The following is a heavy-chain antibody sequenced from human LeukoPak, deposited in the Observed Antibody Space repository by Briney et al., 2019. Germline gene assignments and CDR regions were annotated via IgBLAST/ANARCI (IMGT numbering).Heavy chain of an antibody. V-gene: IGHV3-21*01. CDR2: ISSSSSYI. Sequence: GGSLRLSCAASGFTFSSYSMNWVRQAPGKGLEWVSSISSSSSYIYYADSVKGRFTISRDNAKNSLYLQMNSLRAEDTAVYYCARSESVDTAMVWLTWGQGTLVTVSS. D-gene: IGHD5-18*01. J-gene: IGHJ5*02. CDR3: ARSESVDTAMVWLT. CDR1: GFTFSSYS.